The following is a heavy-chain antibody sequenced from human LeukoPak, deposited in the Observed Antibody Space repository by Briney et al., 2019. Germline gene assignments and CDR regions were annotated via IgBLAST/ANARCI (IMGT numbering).Heavy chain of an antibody. CDR3: GRQGYTASYYFFDY. Sequence: SETLSLTCTVSSGSIRSYYWGWVRQPPGKGLEWIGRIYTTGTTQYNPSLKSRVTMSVDTSTNQFSLNLRSMTAADAAVYYCGRQGYTASYYFFDYWSQGTLVAVS. CDR2: IYTTGTT. CDR1: SGSIRSYY. D-gene: IGHD1-26*01. J-gene: IGHJ4*02. V-gene: IGHV4-4*07.